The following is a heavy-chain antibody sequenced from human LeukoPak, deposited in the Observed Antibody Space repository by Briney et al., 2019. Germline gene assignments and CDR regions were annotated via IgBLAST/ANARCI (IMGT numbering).Heavy chain of an antibody. Sequence: ASVKVSCKASGYTFTSYGISWVRQAPGQGLEWMGWISAYNGNTDYAQKLQGRVTMTTDTSTSIAYMELRSLRSDDTAVYYCARDGAVAGIGPFDYWGQGTLVTVSS. CDR2: ISAYNGNT. D-gene: IGHD6-19*01. J-gene: IGHJ4*02. CDR3: ARDGAVAGIGPFDY. CDR1: GYTFTSYG. V-gene: IGHV1-18*01.